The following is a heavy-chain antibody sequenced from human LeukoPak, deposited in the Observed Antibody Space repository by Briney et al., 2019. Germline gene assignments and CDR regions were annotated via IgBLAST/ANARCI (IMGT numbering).Heavy chain of an antibody. Sequence: PGESLKISCVASGFTFSGHWMHWVRQVPGKGLVAVARIAPDGSATTYADSVKGRFTISRDNAKNTLYLEMNSLTAEDTALYYCTRSGYYNGYDYWGRGTLVTVSS. CDR3: TRSGYYNGYDY. CDR2: IAPDGSAT. D-gene: IGHD3-10*01. J-gene: IGHJ4*02. V-gene: IGHV3-74*03. CDR1: GFTFSGHW.